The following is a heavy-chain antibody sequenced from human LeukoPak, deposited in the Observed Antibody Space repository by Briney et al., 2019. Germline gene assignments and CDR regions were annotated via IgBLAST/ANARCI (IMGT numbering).Heavy chain of an antibody. CDR3: ARHHSSGWYDFDY. CDR1: GYTFTSYA. J-gene: IGHJ4*02. V-gene: IGHV1-3*01. D-gene: IGHD6-19*01. Sequence: ASVKVSCKASGYTFTSYAIHWVRQAPGQRLEWMGWINAGNGNTKYSQKFQGRVTITRDTSASTAYMELSSLRSEDTAVYYCARHHSSGWYDFDYWGQGTLVTVSS. CDR2: INAGNGNT.